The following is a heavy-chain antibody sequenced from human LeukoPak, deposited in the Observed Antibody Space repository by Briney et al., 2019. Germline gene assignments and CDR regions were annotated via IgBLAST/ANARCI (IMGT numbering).Heavy chain of an antibody. CDR1: GYTFTSYD. J-gene: IGHJ4*02. V-gene: IGHV1-2*02. D-gene: IGHD6-6*01. CDR3: ARGPRRAIAARRYITDY. CDR2: ISPNSGGT. Sequence: VASVKVSCKASGYTFTSYDINWVRQAAGQGLEWMGWISPNSGGTNYAQKFQGRVTMTRDTSISTAYMELSRLRSDDTAVYYCARGPRRAIAARRYITDYWGQGTLVTVSS.